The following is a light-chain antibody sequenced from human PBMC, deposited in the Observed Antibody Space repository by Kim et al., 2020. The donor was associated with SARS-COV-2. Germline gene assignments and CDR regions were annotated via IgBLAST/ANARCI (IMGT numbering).Light chain of an antibody. V-gene: IGKV3-15*01. J-gene: IGKJ1*01. CDR3: QQYNNWPPWT. CDR2: GAS. Sequence: YPGERATLSCSASQSVSSNLAWYQQKPGQAPRLLIYGASTRATGIPARFSGSGSGTEFTLTISSLQSEDFAVYYCQQYNNWPPWTLGQGTKVDIK. CDR1: QSVSSN.